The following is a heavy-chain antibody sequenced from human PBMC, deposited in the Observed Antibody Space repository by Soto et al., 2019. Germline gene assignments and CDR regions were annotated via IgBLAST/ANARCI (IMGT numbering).Heavy chain of an antibody. J-gene: IGHJ4*02. Sequence: GGSLRLSCAASGITFSSYSMNWVRQAPGKGLEWLSYISSSSSTIHYADSVKGRFTISRVNAKNSLYLQMNSLRDEDTAMYYCAILNLVVATSRDDYWGQGTLVTVSS. CDR2: ISSSSSTI. CDR3: AILNLVVATSRDDY. V-gene: IGHV3-48*02. D-gene: IGHD2-15*01. CDR1: GITFSSYS.